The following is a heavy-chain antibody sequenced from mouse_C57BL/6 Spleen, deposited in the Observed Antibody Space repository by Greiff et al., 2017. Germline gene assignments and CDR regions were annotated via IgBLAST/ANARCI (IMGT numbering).Heavy chain of an antibody. CDR1: GFTFSDYG. D-gene: IGHD2-3*01. J-gene: IGHJ3*01. V-gene: IGHV5-17*01. CDR2: ISSGSSTI. Sequence: EVQLVESGGGLVKPGGSLKLSCAASGFTFSDYGMHWVRQAPEKGLEWVAYISSGSSTIYYADTVKGRFTISRDNAKNTLFLLMTSLRSEDTAMYYCASDGYLTWFAYWGQGTLVTVSA. CDR3: ASDGYLTWFAY.